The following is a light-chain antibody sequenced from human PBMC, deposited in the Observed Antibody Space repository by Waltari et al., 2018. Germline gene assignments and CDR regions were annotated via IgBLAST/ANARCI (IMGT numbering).Light chain of an antibody. CDR2: GVS. Sequence: EIVMTQSPATLSVSPGERATLSCRASQSVSNNLAWYQQKPGQAPRLLIYGVSNRATGIPARFSGSGSGTEFTLTISSLQSEDFAVYYCQHYNNWPPLFSFGPGTKVDIK. V-gene: IGKV3-15*01. CDR1: QSVSNN. CDR3: QHYNNWPPLFS. J-gene: IGKJ3*01.